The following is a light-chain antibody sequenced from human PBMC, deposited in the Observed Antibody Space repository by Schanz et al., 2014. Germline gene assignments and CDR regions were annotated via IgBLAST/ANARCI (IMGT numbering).Light chain of an antibody. CDR2: DAS. CDR1: QSVNRNF. Sequence: DIVLTQSPGTLSLAPGDRATLSCRASQSVNRNFLAWYQQHSGQAPRLLIHDASTRATGIPGRFSGSGSGTDFTLTISSLQPDDFATYYCQQYDSYSRTFGQGTKVEIK. V-gene: IGKV3-20*01. J-gene: IGKJ1*01. CDR3: QQYDSYSRT.